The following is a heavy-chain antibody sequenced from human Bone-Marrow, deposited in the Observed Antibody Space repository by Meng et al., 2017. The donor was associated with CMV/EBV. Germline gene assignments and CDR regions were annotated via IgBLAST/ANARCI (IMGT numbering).Heavy chain of an antibody. V-gene: IGHV4-30-4*08. D-gene: IGHD2-2*01. CDR3: VREVRCCSNTSCLDAFDI. Sequence: SEPLSLTCTVSGGSISSGDYYWSWIRQPPGKGLEWIGYIYYSGSTYYNPSLKSRVTISINTSKNQFSLKPGSVTAADTDVYYFVREVRCCSNTSCLDAFDIWGQGTMVTVSS. CDR2: IYYSGST. CDR1: GGSISSGDYY. J-gene: IGHJ3*02.